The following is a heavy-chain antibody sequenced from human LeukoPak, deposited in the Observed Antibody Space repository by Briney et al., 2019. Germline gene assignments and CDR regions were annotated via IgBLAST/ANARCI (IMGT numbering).Heavy chain of an antibody. Sequence: GGSLRLSCAASGFTFSSYSMNWVRQAPGKGLEWASSISSSSSYIYYADSVKGRFTISRDNAKNSLYLQMNSLRAEDTAVYYCARGSVRSSSWLGGYWGQGTLVTVSS. D-gene: IGHD6-13*01. CDR2: ISSSSSYI. CDR3: ARGSVRSSSWLGGY. J-gene: IGHJ4*02. V-gene: IGHV3-21*01. CDR1: GFTFSSYS.